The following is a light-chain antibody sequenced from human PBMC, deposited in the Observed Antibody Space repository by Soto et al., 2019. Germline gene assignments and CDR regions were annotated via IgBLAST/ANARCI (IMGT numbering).Light chain of an antibody. CDR3: QQIYSIPIT. CDR1: QSISSD. Sequence: DIQMTQCPFSLSASVGDRVAITCRTSQSISSDLNWYKQKTGRDPKLLIYGASTLQSGVPSRFSGSGSGTHFTLTISSVKPEDFETYYCQQIYSIPITFGQGTRLEIK. CDR2: GAS. V-gene: IGKV1-39*01. J-gene: IGKJ5*01.